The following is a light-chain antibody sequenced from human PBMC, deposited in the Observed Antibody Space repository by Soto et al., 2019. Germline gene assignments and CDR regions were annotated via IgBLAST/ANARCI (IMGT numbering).Light chain of an antibody. J-gene: IGKJ4*01. CDR3: QQYNKWPLT. CDR2: GAS. CDR1: QSVNSF. V-gene: IGKV3-15*01. Sequence: IVMTQSPATLSVSPGERVTLSCRASQSVNSFLAWYQQKPGLAPRLLIYGASTRATAVPARFSGSGSGTEFTLIVSSLQSEDFAIYYCQQYNKWPLTFGGGTKVDIK.